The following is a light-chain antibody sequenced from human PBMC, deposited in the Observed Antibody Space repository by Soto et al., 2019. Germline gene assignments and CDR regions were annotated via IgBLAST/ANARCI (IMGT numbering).Light chain of an antibody. CDR1: SSNIGAGYD. CDR2: GNS. CDR3: QSYDSSLSGWV. Sequence: QSVLTQPPSVSGAPGQRVTISCTGSSSNIGAGYDVHWYQQLPGTAPKLLIYGNSNRPSGVPDRFSGSKPGTSASLAITGLQAEDEADYYFQSYDSSLSGWVFGGGTKLTVL. V-gene: IGLV1-40*01. J-gene: IGLJ3*02.